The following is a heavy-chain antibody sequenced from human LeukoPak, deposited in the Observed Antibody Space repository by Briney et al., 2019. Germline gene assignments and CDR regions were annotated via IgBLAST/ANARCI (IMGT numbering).Heavy chain of an antibody. J-gene: IGHJ5*02. D-gene: IGHD6-19*01. V-gene: IGHV1-2*02. CDR2: INPNSGGT. Sequence: ASVQVSRKASGYTFTGYYMHWLRQAPGQGLEWMGWINPNSGGTNYAQKFQGRVTMTRDTSISTAYMELGRLRSDDTAVYYCATGIAVAGSPRWFDPWGQGTLVSVSS. CDR1: GYTFTGYY. CDR3: ATGIAVAGSPRWFDP.